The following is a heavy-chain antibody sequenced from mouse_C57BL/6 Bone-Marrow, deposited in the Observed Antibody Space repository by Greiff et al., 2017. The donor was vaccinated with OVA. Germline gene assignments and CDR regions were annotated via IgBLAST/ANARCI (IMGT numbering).Heavy chain of an antibody. J-gene: IGHJ3*01. D-gene: IGHD1-1*01. CDR3: ARFIYYYGSSPAWFAY. CDR2: INPSSGYT. CDR1: GYTFTSYT. Sequence: VQLQESGAELARPGASVKMSCKASGYTFTSYTMHWVKQRPGQGLEWIGYINPSSGYTKYNQKFKDKATLTADKSSSTAYMQLSSLTSEDSAVYYCARFIYYYGSSPAWFAYWGQGTLVTVSA. V-gene: IGHV1-4*01.